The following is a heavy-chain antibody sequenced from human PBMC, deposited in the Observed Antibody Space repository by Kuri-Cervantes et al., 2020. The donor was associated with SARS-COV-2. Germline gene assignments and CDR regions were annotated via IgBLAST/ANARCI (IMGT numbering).Heavy chain of an antibody. J-gene: IGHJ4*02. Sequence: GESLKISCAASGFTFSSYGMHWVRQAPGKGLEWVAFIRYDGSNKYYADSVKGRFTISRDNSKNTLYLQMNSLRAEDTAVYYCARYEGSSTSHVRGDSRPNDYWGQGTLATVSS. CDR2: IRYDGSNK. V-gene: IGHV3-30*02. CDR1: GFTFSSYG. D-gene: IGHD2-2*01. CDR3: ARYEGSSTSHVRGDSRPNDY.